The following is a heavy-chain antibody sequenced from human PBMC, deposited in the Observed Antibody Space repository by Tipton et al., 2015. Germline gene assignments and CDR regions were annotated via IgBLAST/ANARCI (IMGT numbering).Heavy chain of an antibody. Sequence: SLRLSCSAAGFTLSRYAMNWVRQAPGKGLEYVSAISSNGYNTYYADSVKGRFTISRDNSKNTLYLQMNSLRAEDTAVYYCARVNSSSSETPSYYFDYWGQGTLVTVSS. CDR1: GFTLSRYA. J-gene: IGHJ4*02. D-gene: IGHD6-6*01. V-gene: IGHV3-64*04. CDR3: ARVNSSSSETPSYYFDY. CDR2: ISSNGYNT.